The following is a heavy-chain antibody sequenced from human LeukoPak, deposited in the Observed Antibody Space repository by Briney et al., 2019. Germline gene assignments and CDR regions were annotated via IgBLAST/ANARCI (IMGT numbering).Heavy chain of an antibody. J-gene: IGHJ6*03. CDR2: IYHSGST. Sequence: SETLSLTCTVSGGSISSSNWWSWVRQPPGKGLEWIGEIYHSGSTNYNPSLKSRVTISVDKSKNQFSLRLSSVTAADTAVYYCARDPPREFGEPQYYYYYMDVWGKGTTVTVSS. V-gene: IGHV4-4*02. D-gene: IGHD3-10*01. CDR3: ARDPPREFGEPQYYYYYMDV. CDR1: GGSISSSNW.